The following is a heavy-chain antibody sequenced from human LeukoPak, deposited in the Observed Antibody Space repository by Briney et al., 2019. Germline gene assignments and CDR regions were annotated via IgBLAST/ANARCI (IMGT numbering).Heavy chain of an antibody. D-gene: IGHD3-22*01. V-gene: IGHV3-21*01. Sequence: PGRSLRLSCAASGFTFSSYSMNWVRQAPGKGLEWVSPISSSSSYIYYADSVKGRFTISRDNAKNSLYLQMNSLRAEDTAVYYCARDANYYDSSGFNFDYWGQGTLVTVSS. CDR1: GFTFSSYS. CDR2: ISSSSSYI. J-gene: IGHJ4*02. CDR3: ARDANYYDSSGFNFDY.